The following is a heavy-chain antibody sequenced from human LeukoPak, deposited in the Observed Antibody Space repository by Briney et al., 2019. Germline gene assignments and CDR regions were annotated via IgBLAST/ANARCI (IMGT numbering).Heavy chain of an antibody. J-gene: IGHJ6*03. CDR3: ARDYWNYYYYYYMDV. Sequence: PSPTLSLTCTVSGGSISSSSYYSGWIRQPPGKGLEWIGSIYYSGSTYYNPSLKSRVTISVDTSKNQFSLKLSSVTVADTAVYYCARDYWNYYYYYYMDVWGKGTTVTVSS. CDR1: GGSISSSSYY. V-gene: IGHV4-39*07. CDR2: IYYSGST. D-gene: IGHD1-1*01.